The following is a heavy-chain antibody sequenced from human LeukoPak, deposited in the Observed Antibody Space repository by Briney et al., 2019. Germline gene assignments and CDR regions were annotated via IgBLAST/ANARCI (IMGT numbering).Heavy chain of an antibody. CDR1: GFSISGYT. CDR3: ARGHVLRYLEWLEGTDASNI. Sequence: GGSLRLSCAASGFSISGYTINWIRQPPGKGLEWVSSISTSGAYIYYGDSMKGRFTISRDNAKNSLYLQMSSLRAEDTAVYYCARGHVLRYLEWLEGTDASNIWGQGTLVTVSS. J-gene: IGHJ3*02. V-gene: IGHV3-21*01. CDR2: ISTSGAYI. D-gene: IGHD3-3*01.